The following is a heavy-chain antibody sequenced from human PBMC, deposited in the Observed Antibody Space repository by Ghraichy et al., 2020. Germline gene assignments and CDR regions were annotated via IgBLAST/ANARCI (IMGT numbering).Heavy chain of an antibody. CDR3: ARVPITTYYYDSSGYYY. CDR2: ISSSSSYI. CDR1: GFTFSSYS. Sequence: LSLTCAASGFTFSSYSMNWVRQAPGKGLEWVSSISSSSSYIYYADSVKGRFTISRDNAKNSLYLQMNSLRAEDTAVYYCARVPITTYYYDSSGYYYWGQGTLVTVSS. V-gene: IGHV3-21*01. J-gene: IGHJ4*02. D-gene: IGHD3-22*01.